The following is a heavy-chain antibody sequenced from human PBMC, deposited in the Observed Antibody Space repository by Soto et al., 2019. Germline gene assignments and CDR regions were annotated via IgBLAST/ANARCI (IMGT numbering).Heavy chain of an antibody. CDR3: ARDGSGWDYYFDY. V-gene: IGHV3-30*03. CDR1: GFTFSSYG. J-gene: IGHJ4*02. D-gene: IGHD6-19*01. Sequence: PGGSLRLSCAASGFTFSSYGMNWVRQAPGKGLEWVALISYDGITKYYADSVKGRFTISRDNAKNTLYLQMNSLRAEDTAVYYCARDGSGWDYYFDYWGQGTLVTVSS. CDR2: ISYDGITK.